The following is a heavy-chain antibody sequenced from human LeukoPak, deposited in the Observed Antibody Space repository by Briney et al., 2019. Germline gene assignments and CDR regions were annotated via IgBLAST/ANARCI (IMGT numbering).Heavy chain of an antibody. V-gene: IGHV1-18*01. CDR1: GGTFSSYA. D-gene: IGHD4-17*01. CDR2: ISAYNGNT. Sequence: GASVKVSCKASGGTFSSYAISWVRQAPGQGLEWMGWISAYNGNTNYAQKLQGRVTMTTDTSTSTAYMELRSLRSDDTAVYYCARGVGGDYGDYMRYWGQGTLVTVSS. CDR3: ARGVGGDYGDYMRY. J-gene: IGHJ4*02.